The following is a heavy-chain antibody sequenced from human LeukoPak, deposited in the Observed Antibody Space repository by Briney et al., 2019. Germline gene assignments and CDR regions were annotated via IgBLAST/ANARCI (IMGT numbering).Heavy chain of an antibody. Sequence: GGSLRLSCAAPGFTFSSYWMSWVRQAPGKGLEWVANIKQDGSEKYYVDSVKGRFTISRDNAKNSLYLQMNSLRAEDTAVYYCARDFLVWFGDRGYLDYWGQGTLVTVSS. D-gene: IGHD3-10*01. CDR2: IKQDGSEK. J-gene: IGHJ4*02. CDR1: GFTFSSYW. V-gene: IGHV3-7*01. CDR3: ARDFLVWFGDRGYLDY.